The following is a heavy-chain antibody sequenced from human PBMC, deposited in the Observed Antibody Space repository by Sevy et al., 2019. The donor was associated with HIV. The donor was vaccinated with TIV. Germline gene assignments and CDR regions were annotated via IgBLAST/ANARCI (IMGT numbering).Heavy chain of an antibody. D-gene: IGHD6-19*01. CDR1: GFNFRSYW. V-gene: IGHV3-7*01. CDR2: IKQDGSQK. CDR3: AGSSGWYYYYFDY. Sequence: GGSLRLSCAASGFNFRSYWMNWVRQAPGKGPEWVASIKQDGSQKFYVDSVKGRFTIARDNTKNSLYLQMNSLRAEDTAVYFCAGSSGWYYYYFDYWGQGTLVTVPQ. J-gene: IGHJ4*02.